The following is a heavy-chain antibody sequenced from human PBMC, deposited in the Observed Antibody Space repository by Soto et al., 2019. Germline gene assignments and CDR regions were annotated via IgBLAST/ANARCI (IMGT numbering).Heavy chain of an antibody. CDR2: ISGSGGST. CDR3: AKDSSGWSPPDAFDI. J-gene: IGHJ3*02. CDR1: GFTFSSYA. V-gene: IGHV3-23*01. D-gene: IGHD6-19*01. Sequence: GESLKISCAASGFTFSSYAMSWVRQAPGKGLEWVSAISGSGGSTYYADSVKGRFTIFRDNSKNTLYLQMNSLRAEDTAVYYCAKDSSGWSPPDAFDIWGQGTMVTVSS.